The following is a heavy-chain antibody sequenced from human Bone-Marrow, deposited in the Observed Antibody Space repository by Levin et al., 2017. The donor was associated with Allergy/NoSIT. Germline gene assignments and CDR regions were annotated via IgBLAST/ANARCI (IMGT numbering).Heavy chain of an antibody. CDR3: AKVDSSSWNPPEYYFDC. CDR2: IYYGGRT. Sequence: ASQTLSLTCTVSGDSLTSHYWSWIRQSPGKGLEWIGFIYYGGRTNYNPSLKSRVRISVDTSKNQFSLRLATVTAADTAVYYCAKVDSSSWNPPEYYFDCWGQGALVAVSS. V-gene: IGHV4-59*11. J-gene: IGHJ4*02. CDR1: GDSLTSHY. D-gene: IGHD6-13*01.